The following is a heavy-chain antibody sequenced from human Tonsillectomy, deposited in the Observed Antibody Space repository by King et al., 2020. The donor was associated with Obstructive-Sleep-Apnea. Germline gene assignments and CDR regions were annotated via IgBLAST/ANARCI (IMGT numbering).Heavy chain of an antibody. CDR1: GFTFSSYA. CDR3: AKSVILWFGESTPNWFDP. V-gene: IGHV3-30*04. CDR2: ISYDGSNK. J-gene: IGHJ5*02. Sequence: VQLVESGGGVVQPGRSLRLSCAASGFTFSSYAMHWVRQAPGKGLEWGAVISYDGSNKYYADSVKGRFTISRDNSKNTLYLQMNSLRAEDTAVYYCAKSVILWFGESTPNWFDPWGQGTLVTVSS. D-gene: IGHD3-10*01.